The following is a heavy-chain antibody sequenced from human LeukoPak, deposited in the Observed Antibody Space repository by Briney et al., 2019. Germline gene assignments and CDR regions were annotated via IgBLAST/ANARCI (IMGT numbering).Heavy chain of an antibody. CDR1: GGSFSGYY. D-gene: IGHD3-22*01. Sequence: SETLSLTCAVYGGSFSGYYWSWIRQPPGKGLEWIGEINHSGSTNSNPSLKSRVTISVDTSKNQFSLKLSSVTAADTAVYYCARARPGVWLLDYWGQGTLVTVSS. J-gene: IGHJ4*02. V-gene: IGHV4-34*01. CDR2: INHSGST. CDR3: ARARPGVWLLDY.